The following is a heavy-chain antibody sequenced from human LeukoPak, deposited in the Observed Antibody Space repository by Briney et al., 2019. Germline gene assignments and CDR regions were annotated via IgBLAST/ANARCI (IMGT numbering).Heavy chain of an antibody. J-gene: IGHJ6*03. Sequence: PGGSLRLSCAASGFTFSNYAMSWVRQAPGKGLEWVSAISGSGDSTYYADSVKGRFTISRDNSKNTLYLQVNSLRSEDTAVYYCAKDGVIGRAYMDVWGKGTTVTVSS. D-gene: IGHD3-16*01. CDR3: AKDGVIGRAYMDV. CDR2: ISGSGDST. CDR1: GFTFSNYA. V-gene: IGHV3-23*01.